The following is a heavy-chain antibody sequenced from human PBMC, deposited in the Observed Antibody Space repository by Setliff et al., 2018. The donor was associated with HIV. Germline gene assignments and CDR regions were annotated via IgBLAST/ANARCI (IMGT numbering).Heavy chain of an antibody. D-gene: IGHD5-12*01. CDR1: GFTFDRFW. CDR2: VNRDGSST. J-gene: IGHJ4*02. Sequence: LRLSCAASGFTFDRFWMHWVRQAPGKGLVWVSRVNRDGSSTTYADSVKDRFTISRDNAKNALYLQMNSLRAEDTGVYYCHSGYDTEEQSYFDYWGQGTLVTVSS. CDR3: HSGYDTEEQSYFDY. V-gene: IGHV3-74*01.